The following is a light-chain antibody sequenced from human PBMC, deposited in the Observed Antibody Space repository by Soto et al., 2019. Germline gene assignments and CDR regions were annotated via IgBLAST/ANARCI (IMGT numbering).Light chain of an antibody. CDR1: SSNIGAGYD. CDR2: GNS. J-gene: IGLJ3*02. CDR3: QSYDSSLSGSWV. Sequence: QSVLTQPPSXXXXXXXXXXISCTGSSSNIGAGYDVHWYQQLPGTAPKVLIYGNSNRPSGVPDRFSGSKSGTSASLAITGLQAEDEADYYCQSYDSSLSGSWVFGGGTQLTVL. V-gene: IGLV1-40*01.